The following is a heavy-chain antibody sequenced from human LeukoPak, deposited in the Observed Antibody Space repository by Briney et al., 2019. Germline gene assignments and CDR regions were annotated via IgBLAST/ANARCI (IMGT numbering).Heavy chain of an antibody. CDR2: IIPIFGTA. J-gene: IGHJ5*02. Sequence: LVKVSCKASGGTFSSYAISWVRQAPGQGLEWMGGIIPIFGTANYAQKFQGRVTITADESTSTAYMELSSLRSEDTAVYYCARHGNYYDSHGVWFDPWGQGTLVTVSS. CDR1: GGTFSSYA. CDR3: ARHGNYYDSHGVWFDP. V-gene: IGHV1-69*01. D-gene: IGHD3-22*01.